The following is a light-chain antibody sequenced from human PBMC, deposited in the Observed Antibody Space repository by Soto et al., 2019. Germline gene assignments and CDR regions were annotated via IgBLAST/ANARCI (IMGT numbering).Light chain of an antibody. CDR3: AAWDDSLNGYV. CDR1: SSNIGSYT. CDR2: SNS. Sequence: QSVLIQPPSASGTPGQRVTVSCSGGSSNIGSYTVNWYQQLPGAAPKLLIYSNSQRPSGVPDRFSASKSGTSASLAISGLQSEDEAEYDCAAWDDSLNGYVFGPGTKRTVL. V-gene: IGLV1-44*01. J-gene: IGLJ1*01.